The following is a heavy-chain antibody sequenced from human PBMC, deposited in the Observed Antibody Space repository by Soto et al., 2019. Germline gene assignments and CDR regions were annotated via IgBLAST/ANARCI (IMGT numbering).Heavy chain of an antibody. Sequence: QVQLQQWGAGLLKPSETLSLSCAVYGGSFSGYYWSWIRQPPGKGLEWIGEINHSGSTNYTPSLRSRVSISVDPSKNQLSLKLSHVTAADTAVYYCAREGWGRLLWCGEFSSFDCWGQGSLVTVCS. CDR1: GGSFSGYY. D-gene: IGHD3-10*01. J-gene: IGHJ4*02. CDR2: INHSGST. CDR3: AREGWGRLLWCGEFSSFDC. V-gene: IGHV4-34*02.